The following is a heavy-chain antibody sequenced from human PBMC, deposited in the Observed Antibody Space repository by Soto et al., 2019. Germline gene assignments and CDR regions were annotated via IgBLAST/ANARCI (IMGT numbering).Heavy chain of an antibody. V-gene: IGHV3-30*18. CDR1: GFTFSSYG. J-gene: IGHJ4*02. D-gene: IGHD5-18*01. Sequence: QVQLVESGGGVVQPGRSLRLSCEASGFTFSSYGMHWVRQAPGKGLAWVAVISHDGSNKYYADSVKGRFTISRDNSKNTLYLQMNRLRAEDTAVYYCAKDPTAMVSGIDYWGQGTLVTVSS. CDR3: AKDPTAMVSGIDY. CDR2: ISHDGSNK.